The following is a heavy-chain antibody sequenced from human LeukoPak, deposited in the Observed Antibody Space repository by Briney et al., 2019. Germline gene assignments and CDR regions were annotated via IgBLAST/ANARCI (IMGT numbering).Heavy chain of an antibody. CDR1: GYTFTNYA. V-gene: IGHV1-3*02. Sequence: ASVKVSCKASGYTFTNYAMHWVRQAPGQRLEWMGWSNAGNGNKKYSQEFQGRVTITRDTSASIAYMELSSLRSEDTAVYYCARGSYESSGIGYWGQGTLVTVSS. CDR2: SNAGNGNK. J-gene: IGHJ4*02. D-gene: IGHD3-22*01. CDR3: ARGSYESSGIGY.